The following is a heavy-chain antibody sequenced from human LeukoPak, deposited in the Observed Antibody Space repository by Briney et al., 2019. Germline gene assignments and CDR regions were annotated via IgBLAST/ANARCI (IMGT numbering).Heavy chain of an antibody. CDR3: ARSPLLLWFGGGPMDV. D-gene: IGHD3-10*01. CDR1: GYSFTSYW. J-gene: IGHJ6*02. CDR2: IYPGDSDT. V-gene: IGHV5-51*01. Sequence: GESLKISCKGSGYSFTSYWIGWVRQMPGKGLEWMGIIYPGDSDTRYSPSFQGQVTISADKSISTAYLQWSSLKASDTAMYYCARSPLLLWFGGGPMDVWGQGATLTVSS.